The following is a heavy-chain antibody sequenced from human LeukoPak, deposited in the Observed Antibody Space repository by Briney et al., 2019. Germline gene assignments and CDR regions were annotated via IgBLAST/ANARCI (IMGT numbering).Heavy chain of an antibody. CDR1: GYSFTSYW. CDR3: ARRGYSYGLTGYFDY. D-gene: IGHD5-18*01. J-gene: IGHJ4*02. Sequence: GESLKISCKGSGYSFTSYWIGWVRQMPGKGLEWMGIIYPGDSDTRYSPSFQGQVTISADKSISTAYLQWSGLKASDTAMYYCARRGYSYGLTGYFDYWGQGTLVTVSS. CDR2: IYPGDSDT. V-gene: IGHV5-51*01.